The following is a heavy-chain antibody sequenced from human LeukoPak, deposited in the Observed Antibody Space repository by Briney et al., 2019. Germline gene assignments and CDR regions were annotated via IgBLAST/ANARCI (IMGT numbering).Heavy chain of an antibody. Sequence: GGSLRLSCAASGFTFSSYAMSWVRQAPGKGLEWVSSISSSSSYIYYADSVKGRFTISRDNAKNSLYLQMNSLRAEDTAVYYCARGTSYDFWSGYYTASQIHDYRGQGTLVTVSS. CDR1: GFTFSSYA. CDR2: ISSSSSYI. J-gene: IGHJ4*02. CDR3: ARGTSYDFWSGYYTASQIHDY. D-gene: IGHD3-3*01. V-gene: IGHV3-21*01.